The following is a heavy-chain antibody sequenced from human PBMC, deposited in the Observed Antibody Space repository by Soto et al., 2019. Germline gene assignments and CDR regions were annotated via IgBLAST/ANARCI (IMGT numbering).Heavy chain of an antibody. J-gene: IGHJ3*02. CDR1: GYTFSSYG. CDR2: VSAYNGNT. Sequence: QLQLVQSGAEVKKPGASVKVSCKASGYTFSSYGISWVRQAPGQRPEWVRWVSAYNGNTKYGQNVHGRVIMTTDTSTSTAYMELRSLRSDDTAVYYCARDGWGRGDAFDIWGKGKMVTVSS. D-gene: IGHD3-10*01. CDR3: ARDGWGRGDAFDI. V-gene: IGHV1-18*01.